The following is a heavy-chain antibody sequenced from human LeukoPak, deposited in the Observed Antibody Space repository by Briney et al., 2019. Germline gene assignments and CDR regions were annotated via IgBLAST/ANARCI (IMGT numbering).Heavy chain of an antibody. CDR3: ARVGYYYDSSGYYHYFDY. Sequence: GGSLRLSCAASGFTFSSYWMHWVRQAPGKGLVWVSRINSDGSSTSYADSVKGRFTISRDNAKNTLNLQMNSLRAEDTAVYYCARVGYYYDSSGYYHYFDYWGQGTLVTVSS. J-gene: IGHJ4*02. CDR1: GFTFSSYW. CDR2: INSDGSST. D-gene: IGHD3-22*01. V-gene: IGHV3-74*01.